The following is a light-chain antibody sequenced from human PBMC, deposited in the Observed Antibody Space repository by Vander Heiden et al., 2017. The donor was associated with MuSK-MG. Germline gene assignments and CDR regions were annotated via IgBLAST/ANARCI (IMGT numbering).Light chain of an antibody. Sequence: TALIQSPATLPLYPGDRAPLSCRASQSVSSYVAWYQQKPGQAPRLLIYDTSNRATGIPARFSGSGSGTDFALTISSLGPEDCAVYYCQRLTEWPPLFTFGPGTKVEIK. CDR3: QRLTEWPPLFT. CDR1: QSVSSY. CDR2: DTS. J-gene: IGKJ3*01. V-gene: IGKV3-11*01.